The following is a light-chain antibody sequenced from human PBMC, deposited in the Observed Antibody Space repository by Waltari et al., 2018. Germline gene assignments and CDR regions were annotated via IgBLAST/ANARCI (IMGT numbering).Light chain of an antibody. CDR3: QQYGSSRT. J-gene: IGKJ1*01. Sequence: EIVLTQSPGTLSLSPGERATLSCRASQSVSSSYLAWYQQKPGQAPRLIIYGTSSRATGMPDRFSGSGSGTDFTLTISRLEPEDFAVYYCQQYGSSRTFGQGTKVEIK. CDR1: QSVSSSY. CDR2: GTS. V-gene: IGKV3-20*01.